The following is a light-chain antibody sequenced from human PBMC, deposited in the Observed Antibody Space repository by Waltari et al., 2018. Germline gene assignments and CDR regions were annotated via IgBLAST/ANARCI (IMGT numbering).Light chain of an antibody. CDR3: QKYGSLPAT. CDR2: DAS. CDR1: QSVSRT. Sequence: EVVLTQSPGTLSLSPGERATLSCRASQSVSRTLAWYQQKPGQAPRLLIYDASSRATGIPDRFRGSGSGTDFSLILSRLEPEDLAVYYCQKYGSLPATFGQGTKVEIK. V-gene: IGKV3-20*01. J-gene: IGKJ1*01.